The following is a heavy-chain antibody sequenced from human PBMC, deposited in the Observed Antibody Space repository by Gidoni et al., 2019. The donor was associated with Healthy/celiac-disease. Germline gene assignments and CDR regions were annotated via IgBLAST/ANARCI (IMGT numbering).Heavy chain of an antibody. CDR2: ITLSGGST. V-gene: IGHV1-46*01. D-gene: IGHD1-26*01. CDR3: GGSGGGWELLFGY. Sequence: QVQLVQSGAEVKKPGASVKVSCKASGYTFTSYYRHWVPQAPGQGLGGMGIITLSGGSTSYAKKFRGRVTIPRNTPTSTVYMGLSSLRSGATAVYYCGGSGGGWELLFGYWGQGTLVTVSS. CDR1: GYTFTSYY. J-gene: IGHJ4*02.